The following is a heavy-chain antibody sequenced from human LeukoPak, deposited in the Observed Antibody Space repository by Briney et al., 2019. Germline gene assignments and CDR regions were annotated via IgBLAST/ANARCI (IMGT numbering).Heavy chain of an antibody. Sequence: GASVKVSCKASGYTFTDFYIDWVRQAPGQGPEWMGWINPNSDGTNFAQKFQGRVTMTRDTSISTAYMELSRLTSDDSAVYYCAREGYCTNGVCRTWFDPWGQGTLVTVSS. D-gene: IGHD2-8*01. V-gene: IGHV1-2*02. CDR1: GYTFTDFY. CDR3: AREGYCTNGVCRTWFDP. J-gene: IGHJ5*02. CDR2: INPNSDGT.